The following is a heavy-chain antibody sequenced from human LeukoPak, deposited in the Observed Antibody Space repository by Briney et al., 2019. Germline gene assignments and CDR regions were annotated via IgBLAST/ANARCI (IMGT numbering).Heavy chain of an antibody. CDR3: VSRYSNNN. J-gene: IGHJ4*02. V-gene: IGHV1-2*02. CDR2: INPNSGST. D-gene: IGHD5-12*01. CDR1: GHTFTGYY. Sequence: ASVKVSCKASGHTFTGYYMKWVRQAPGQGLEWMGWINPNSGSTNYAQKFQGRVTMTRDTSISTAYMELRRLTADDTAVYYCVSRYSNNNWGQGTLVTVSS.